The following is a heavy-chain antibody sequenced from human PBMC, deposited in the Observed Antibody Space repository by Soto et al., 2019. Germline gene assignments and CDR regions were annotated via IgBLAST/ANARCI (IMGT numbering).Heavy chain of an antibody. CDR1: GFSLSTSGVG. CDR3: AQKGQEDWPLDY. V-gene: IGHV2-5*02. J-gene: IGHJ4*02. Sequence: QITLKESGPTLVRPTQTLTLTCAFSGFSLSTSGVGVGWIRQPPGKALEWLAVIYWDDSKHYSPSLRSRLTITKDTSKNQVVLTMTNMDPMDKGTYYCAQKGQEDWPLDYWGQGTLVTVSS. D-gene: IGHD3-9*01. CDR2: IYWDDSK.